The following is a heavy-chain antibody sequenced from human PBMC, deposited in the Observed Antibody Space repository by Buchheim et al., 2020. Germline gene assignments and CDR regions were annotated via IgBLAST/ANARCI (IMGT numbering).Heavy chain of an antibody. V-gene: IGHV3-30*18. CDR3: AKTNYYESSGYIDY. CDR2: ISYDGSNA. CDR1: GFTFSSYG. D-gene: IGHD3-22*01. Sequence: QVQLVESGGGVVQPGRSLRLSCAASGFTFSSYGMHWVRQAPGKGPEGVAVISYDGSNAYYADSVKGRFTISRDNSKNTLYLQMNSLRAEDTAVFYCAKTNYYESSGYIDYWGQGTL. J-gene: IGHJ4*02.